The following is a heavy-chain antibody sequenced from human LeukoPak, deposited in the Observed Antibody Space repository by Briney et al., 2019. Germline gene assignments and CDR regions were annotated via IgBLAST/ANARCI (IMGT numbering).Heavy chain of an antibody. Sequence: SETLSLTCTVSGYSISSGYYWGWIRQPPGKGLEWIGSISHSGSTYYNPSLKSPVTISLHTSKSQFSLNLSSVTSADTAIYYCARVQTGSCFDYWGQGTLVTVSS. CDR1: GYSISSGYY. CDR2: ISHSGST. V-gene: IGHV4-38-2*02. J-gene: IGHJ4*02. D-gene: IGHD1-26*01. CDR3: ARVQTGSCFDY.